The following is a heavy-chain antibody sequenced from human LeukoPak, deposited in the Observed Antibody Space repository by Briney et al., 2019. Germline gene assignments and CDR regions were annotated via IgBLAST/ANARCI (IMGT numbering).Heavy chain of an antibody. V-gene: IGHV1-8*01. CDR2: MNPNSGNT. J-gene: IGHJ4*02. CDR1: GYTFTNYD. D-gene: IGHD5-24*01. Sequence: ASVKVSCKASGYTFTNYDINWMRRATGQGLEWMGWMNPNSGNTGYAQKFQGRVTMTRNTSISTAYMELSSLRSEDTAVYYCARKILGRRWLPSDYWGQGTLVTVSS. CDR3: ARKILGRRWLPSDY.